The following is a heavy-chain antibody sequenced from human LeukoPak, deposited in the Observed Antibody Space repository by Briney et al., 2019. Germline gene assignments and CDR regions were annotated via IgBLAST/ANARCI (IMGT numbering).Heavy chain of an antibody. CDR1: GGSISSYY. Sequence: SETLSLTCTVSGGSISSYYWSWIRQPPGKGLEWIGYIYYSGSTNYNPSLKSRVTISVNTSKNQFSLKLSSVTAADTAVYYCARETDGAFDIWGQGTMVTVSS. CDR3: ARETDGAFDI. V-gene: IGHV4-59*01. J-gene: IGHJ3*02. CDR2: IYYSGST.